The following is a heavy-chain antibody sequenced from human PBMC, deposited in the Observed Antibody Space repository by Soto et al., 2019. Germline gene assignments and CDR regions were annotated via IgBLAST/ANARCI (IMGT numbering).Heavy chain of an antibody. CDR2: MFHSGST. Sequence: PSETLSLTCAVSGYFISSGYYWGWIRQPPGKGLEWIGSMFHSGSTHYNPSLKSRVTISVDTSKNHFSLRLSSVTASDPAVYYCARGHIVVVPTVGWFDPWGQGTLVTVSS. CDR3: ARGHIVVVPTVGWFDP. D-gene: IGHD2-2*01. V-gene: IGHV4-38-2*01. J-gene: IGHJ5*02. CDR1: GYFISSGYY.